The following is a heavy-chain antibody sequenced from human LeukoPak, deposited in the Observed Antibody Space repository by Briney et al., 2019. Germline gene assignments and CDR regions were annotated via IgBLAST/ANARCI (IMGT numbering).Heavy chain of an antibody. J-gene: IGHJ4*02. CDR3: ARALWFGELLLFDY. D-gene: IGHD3-10*01. CDR2: IKQDGSEK. Sequence: GRSLRLSCAASGFTFSSYWMSWVRQAPGKGLEWVANIKQDGSEKYYVDSVKGRFAISRDNAKNSLYLQMNSLRAEDTAAYYCARALWFGELLLFDYWGQGTLVTVSS. V-gene: IGHV3-7*01. CDR1: GFTFSSYW.